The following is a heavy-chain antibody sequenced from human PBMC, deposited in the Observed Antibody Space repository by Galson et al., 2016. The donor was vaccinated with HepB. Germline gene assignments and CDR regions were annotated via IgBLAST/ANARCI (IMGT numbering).Heavy chain of an antibody. D-gene: IGHD1-26*01. J-gene: IGHJ6*02. V-gene: IGHV4-31*03. CDR3: ARDSSRSGTYYYAMDV. Sequence: TLSLTCTVSGASISSGGYYWSWIRQRPGKGLEWIGYINYIGTTYYNPSLKSRVTISVDTSKNQFSLNLRSVTAADTAVFYCARDSSRSGTYYYAMDVWGQGTTVTVSS. CDR2: INYIGTT. CDR1: GASISSGGYY.